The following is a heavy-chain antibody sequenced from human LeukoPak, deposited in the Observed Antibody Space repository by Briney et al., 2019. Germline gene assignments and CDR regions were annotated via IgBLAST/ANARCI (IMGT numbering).Heavy chain of an antibody. CDR2: MRYDGSSQ. J-gene: IGHJ4*02. V-gene: IGHV3-30*02. D-gene: IGHD2-2*01. CDR1: GFTFSSYG. Sequence: GGSLRLSCAASGFTFSSYGMHWVRQAPGRGLEWVTFMRYDGSSQYYADSVKGRFTISRDNSKNTLYLQMNSLRAEDTALYYCAKDVGYCSATSCSEGYYFDYWGQGTLVTVSS. CDR3: AKDVGYCSATSCSEGYYFDY.